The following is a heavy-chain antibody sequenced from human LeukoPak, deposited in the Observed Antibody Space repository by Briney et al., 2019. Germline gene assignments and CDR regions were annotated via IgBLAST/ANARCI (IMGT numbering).Heavy chain of an antibody. CDR1: GYTFTTYA. V-gene: IGHV7-4-1*02. CDR3: ARSGYSSDWYSDY. CDR2: ITTNTGNP. J-gene: IGHJ4*02. Sequence: AASVKVSCKASGYTFTTYAMNWVRQAPGQGLEWMGWITTNTGNPTYAQGFTERFVFSLDTSVSTAYLQISSLKAEDTAVYYCARSGYSSDWYSDYWGQGTLVTVSS. D-gene: IGHD6-19*01.